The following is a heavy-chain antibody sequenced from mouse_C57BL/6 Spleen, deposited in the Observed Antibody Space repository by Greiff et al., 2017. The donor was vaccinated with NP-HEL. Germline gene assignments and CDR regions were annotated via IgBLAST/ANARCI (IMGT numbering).Heavy chain of an antibody. V-gene: IGHV1-69*01. CDR2: IDPSDSYT. CDR3: ARTGWGAMDY. J-gene: IGHJ4*01. Sequence: VQLQQPGAELVMPGASVKLSCKASGYTFTSYWMHWVKQRPGQGLEWIGEIDPSDSYTNYNQKFKGKSTLTVDKSSSTAYMQLSSLTSEDSAVYYCARTGWGAMDYWGQGTSVTVSS. CDR1: GYTFTSYW. D-gene: IGHD3-1*01.